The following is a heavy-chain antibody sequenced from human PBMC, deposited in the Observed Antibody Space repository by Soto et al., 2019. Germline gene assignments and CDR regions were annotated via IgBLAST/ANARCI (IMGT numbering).Heavy chain of an antibody. J-gene: IGHJ6*03. CDR1: GFTVSSNY. CDR2: LYSGGST. Sequence: GGSLRLSCAASGFTVSSNYMSWVRQAPGKGLEWVSVLYSGGSTYYADSVKGRFTISRHNSKNTLYRQMNSLRTEDTAVYYCSISSRTRRYYCYMHFRCKGTLFTVSS. V-gene: IGHV3-53*04. CDR3: SISSRTRRYYCYMHF.